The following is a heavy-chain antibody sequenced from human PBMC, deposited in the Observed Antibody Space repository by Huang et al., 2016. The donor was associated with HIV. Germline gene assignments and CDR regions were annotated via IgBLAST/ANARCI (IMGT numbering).Heavy chain of an antibody. Sequence: QITLKESGPTLVKPTQNLTLTCTCSGFSLSTTGVGVGWIRQPPGKALEWLALIYWNDNKRYKPSLKNRLTITKDTSKNQVVLTITNMDPVDTATYYCAHNECSGVSCYSDWFDPWGQGTLVTVSS. V-gene: IGHV2-5*01. CDR2: IYWNDNK. J-gene: IGHJ5*02. CDR1: GFSLSTTGVG. CDR3: AHNECSGVSCYSDWFDP. D-gene: IGHD2-15*01.